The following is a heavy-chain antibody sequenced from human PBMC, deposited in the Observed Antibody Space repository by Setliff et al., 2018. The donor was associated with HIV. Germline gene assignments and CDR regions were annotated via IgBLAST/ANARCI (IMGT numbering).Heavy chain of an antibody. D-gene: IGHD4-17*01. CDR1: GYTFTSYG. CDR3: ARVPGDYGDNPIDY. CDR2: ITPMFGTT. J-gene: IGHJ4*02. V-gene: IGHV1-69*13. Sequence: GASVKVSCKASGYTFTSYGISWVRQAPGQGLEWMGGITPMFGTTHSAQKFRGRVTITADESTTTAYMELRSLRSDDTAVYYCARVPGDYGDNPIDYWGQGTLVTVSS.